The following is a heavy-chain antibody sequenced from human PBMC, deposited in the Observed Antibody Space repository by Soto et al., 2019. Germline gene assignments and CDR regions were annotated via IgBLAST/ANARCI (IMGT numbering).Heavy chain of an antibody. V-gene: IGHV3-30*18. Sequence: PLGGSLRLSCAASGFTFSSYGMHWVRQAPGKGLEWVAVISYDGSNKYYADSVKGRFTISRDNSKNTLYLQMNSLRAEDTAVYYCAKFHRGYYYDSSGPTDYWGQGTLVTVSS. J-gene: IGHJ4*02. CDR2: ISYDGSNK. CDR3: AKFHRGYYYDSSGPTDY. CDR1: GFTFSSYG. D-gene: IGHD3-22*01.